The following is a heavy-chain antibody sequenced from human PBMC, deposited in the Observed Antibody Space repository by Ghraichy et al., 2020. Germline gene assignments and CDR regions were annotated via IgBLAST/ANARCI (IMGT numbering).Heavy chain of an antibody. CDR3: AKGNVVVVPAGFDY. CDR1: GFTFSSYA. J-gene: IGHJ4*02. CDR2: ISGSGGST. Sequence: LSLTCAASGFTFSSYAMSWVRQAPGKGLEWVSAISGSGGSTYYADSVKGRFTISRDNSKNTLYLLMNSLRAEDTAVYYCAKGNVVVVPAGFDYWGQGTLVTVSS. V-gene: IGHV3-23*01. D-gene: IGHD2-2*01.